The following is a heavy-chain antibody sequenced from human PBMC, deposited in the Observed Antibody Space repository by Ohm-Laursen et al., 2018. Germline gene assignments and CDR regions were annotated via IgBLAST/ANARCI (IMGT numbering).Heavy chain of an antibody. J-gene: IGHJ4*02. CDR2: ISGSGDST. D-gene: IGHD3-22*01. CDR3: ARGRYDSSGYDDY. CDR1: GFTISNNY. V-gene: IGHV3-23*01. Sequence: SLRLSCSASGFTISNNYMNWVRQAPGKGLEWVSAISGSGDSTYYADSVKGRFTISRDNSKNTLYLQMNSLRAEDTAVYYCARGRYDSSGYDDYWGQGTLVTVSS.